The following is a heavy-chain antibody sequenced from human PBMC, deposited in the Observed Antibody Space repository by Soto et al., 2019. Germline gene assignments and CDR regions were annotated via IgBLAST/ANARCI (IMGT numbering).Heavy chain of an antibody. CDR2: IYYSGST. CDR1: GGSISSGDYY. J-gene: IGHJ6*02. D-gene: IGHD4-17*01. V-gene: IGHV4-30-4*01. CDR3: ARGVDYGGIYYYYGMDV. Sequence: SETLSLTCTVSGGSISSGDYYWSWIRQPPGKGLEWIGYIYYSGSTYYNPSLKSRVTISVDTSKNQFSLKLSSVTAADTAVYYCARGVDYGGIYYYYGMDVWGQGTTVTVSS.